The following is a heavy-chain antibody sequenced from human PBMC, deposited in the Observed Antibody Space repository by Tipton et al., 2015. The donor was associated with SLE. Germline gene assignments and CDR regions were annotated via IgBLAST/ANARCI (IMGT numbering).Heavy chain of an antibody. CDR3: ARDPRARTYYDSSGYGYYFDY. CDR2: IWYDGNNK. V-gene: IGHV3-33*01. CDR1: GFTFSSYG. J-gene: IGHJ4*02. D-gene: IGHD3-22*01. Sequence: SLRLSCAATGFTFSSYGMHWVRQAPGKGLEWVAVIWYDGNNKYYADSVKGRFTISRDNPKNTLYLQMNSLRTEDTAVYYCARDPRARTYYDSSGYGYYFDYWGQGTLVTVSS.